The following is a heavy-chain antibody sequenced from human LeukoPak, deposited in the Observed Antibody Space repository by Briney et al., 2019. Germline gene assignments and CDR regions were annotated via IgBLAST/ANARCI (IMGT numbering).Heavy chain of an antibody. CDR1: GFTVSDYY. CDR3: ARGDYYYYGMDV. CDR2: ISSSGSTI. Sequence: PGGSLRLSCAASGFTVSDYYMCWIRQARGKGLEWVSYISSSGSTIYYADSVKGRFTISRDNAKNSLYLQMNSLRAEDTAVYYCARGDYYYYGMDVWGQGTTVTVSS. V-gene: IGHV3-11*01. J-gene: IGHJ6*02. D-gene: IGHD3-16*01.